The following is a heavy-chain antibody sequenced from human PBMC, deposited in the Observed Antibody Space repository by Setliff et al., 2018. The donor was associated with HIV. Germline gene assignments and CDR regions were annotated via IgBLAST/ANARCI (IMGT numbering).Heavy chain of an antibody. CDR2: ISGSGGST. V-gene: IGHV3-23*01. CDR1: GFTFSNYA. Sequence: GGSLRLSCAASGFTFSNYAMTWVRQAPGKGLEWVSAISGSGGSTYYTDSVKGRFTISRDNSKNTLYLQMNSLRAEDTAVYYCARDPTYYFDSSGPYDAFDIWGQGTMVTVSS. J-gene: IGHJ3*02. CDR3: ARDPTYYFDSSGPYDAFDI. D-gene: IGHD3-22*01.